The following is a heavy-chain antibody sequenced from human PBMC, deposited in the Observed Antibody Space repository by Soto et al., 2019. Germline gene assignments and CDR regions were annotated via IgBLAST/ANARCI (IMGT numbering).Heavy chain of an antibody. Sequence: ASVKVSCKASGYTFTNYGVDWVRQAPGQGLEWMGWISGYNGRTSSAQKVQGRVTLTTDTSISTASMELTRLTSDDTAIYYCARGDSTDCSNGVCSFFYNHDMDVWGQGTTVTVSS. CDR3: ARGDSTDCSNGVCSFFYNHDMDV. V-gene: IGHV1-18*01. J-gene: IGHJ6*02. D-gene: IGHD2-8*01. CDR1: GYTFTNYG. CDR2: ISGYNGRT.